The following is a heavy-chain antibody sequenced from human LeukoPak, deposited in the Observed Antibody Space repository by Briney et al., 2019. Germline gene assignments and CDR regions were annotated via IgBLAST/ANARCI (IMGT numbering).Heavy chain of an antibody. CDR3: TTLIWFGESPSDY. V-gene: IGHV3-48*01. CDR1: GFTFSTYS. D-gene: IGHD3-10*01. Sequence: PGGSLRLSCTASGFTFSTYSMNWVRQAPGRGLEWVSYISGRSSSSDGGAMQYADSVKGRFTISRDNDKNSLYLQMNSLKTEDTAVYYCTTLIWFGESPSDYWGQGTLVTVSS. CDR2: ISGRSSSSDGGAM. J-gene: IGHJ4*02.